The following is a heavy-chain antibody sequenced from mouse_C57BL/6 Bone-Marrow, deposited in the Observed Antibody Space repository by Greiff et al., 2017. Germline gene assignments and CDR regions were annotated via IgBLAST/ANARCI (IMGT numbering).Heavy chain of an antibody. V-gene: IGHV1-4*01. D-gene: IGHD2-3*01. CDR2: INPSSGYT. CDR1: GYTFTSYT. CDR3: ARVGDGYYRYAMDY. Sequence: QVQLQQSGAELARPGASVKMSCKASGYTFTSYTMHWVKQRPGQGLEWIGYINPSSGYTKYNQKFKDKATLTADKSSSTAYMQLSSLTSEDSAVYYCARVGDGYYRYAMDYGGQGTSVTGSS. J-gene: IGHJ4*01.